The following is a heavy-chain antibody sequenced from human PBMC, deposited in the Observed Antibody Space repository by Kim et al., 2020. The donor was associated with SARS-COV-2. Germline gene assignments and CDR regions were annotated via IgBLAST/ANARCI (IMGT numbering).Heavy chain of an antibody. D-gene: IGHD2-15*01. J-gene: IGHJ6*02. V-gene: IGHV3-30*18. CDR1: GFTFSNYG. CDR2: MSYDGRNK. CDR3: AKDPGDCSGSSCYWSYYYYVMDV. Sequence: GGSLRLSCAASGFTFSNYGMYWVRQAPGKGLEWVATMSYDGRNKYYADSVKGRFTISRDNSKNTLYLQMNSLRPEDTAVYYCAKDPGDCSGSSCYWSYYYYVMDVWGQGTTVTVSS.